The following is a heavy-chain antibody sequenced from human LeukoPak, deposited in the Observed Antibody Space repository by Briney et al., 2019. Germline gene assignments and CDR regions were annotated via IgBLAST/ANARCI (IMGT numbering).Heavy chain of an antibody. J-gene: IGHJ4*02. V-gene: IGHV3-74*01. Sequence: GGSLRLSCAASGFTFSSHWMHWVRQAPGKGLVWVSRISTDGSVTSYADSVKGRFTISRDNAKNTMYLQMNSLRAEDTAVYYCARIGGSGSYSGHYFDHWGQGTLVTVSS. D-gene: IGHD3-10*01. CDR3: ARIGGSGSYSGHYFDH. CDR1: GFTFSSHW. CDR2: ISTDGSVT.